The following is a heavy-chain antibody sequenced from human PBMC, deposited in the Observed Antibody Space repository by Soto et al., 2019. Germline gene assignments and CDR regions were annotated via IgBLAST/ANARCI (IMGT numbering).Heavy chain of an antibody. D-gene: IGHD5-12*01. CDR2: IYYSGST. Sequence: SETLSLICTVSGGSISSYYWSWIRQPPGKGLEWIGYIYYSGSTNYNPSLKSRVTISVDTSKNQFSLKLSSVTAADTAVYYCARVVATETYYYYYYMAVWGKGTTVTVSS. CDR1: GGSISSYY. V-gene: IGHV4-59*01. J-gene: IGHJ6*03. CDR3: ARVVATETYYYYYYMAV.